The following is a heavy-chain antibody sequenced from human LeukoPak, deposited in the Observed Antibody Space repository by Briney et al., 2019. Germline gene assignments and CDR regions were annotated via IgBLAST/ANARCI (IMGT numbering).Heavy chain of an antibody. D-gene: IGHD3-16*01. CDR2: IISSSSYI. V-gene: IGHV3-21*04. CDR1: GFTFSSYN. CDR3: AKDRATRRWGTQEFDY. J-gene: IGHJ4*02. Sequence: GSLRLSCAASGFTFSSYNMNWVRQAPGKGLEWVSSIISSSSYIYYADSVRGRFTISRDNAKNSLYLQMNSLRAEDTAVYYCAKDRATRRWGTQEFDYWGQGTLVTVSS.